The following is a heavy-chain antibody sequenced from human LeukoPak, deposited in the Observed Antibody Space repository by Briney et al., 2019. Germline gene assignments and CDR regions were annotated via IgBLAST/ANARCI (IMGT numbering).Heavy chain of an antibody. CDR3: ARRYNVVVVSASYY. CDR1: GFIFSNYV. Sequence: PGDSLRLSCAASGFIFSNYVMIWVRQAPGKGLEWVSGITAGGDTTYYADSVKGRFTMSRDNSRDTVYLQMNSLRVDDTAIYYCARRYNVVVVSASYYWGQGTLVTVSS. V-gene: IGHV3-23*01. D-gene: IGHD2-15*01. J-gene: IGHJ4*02. CDR2: ITAGGDTT.